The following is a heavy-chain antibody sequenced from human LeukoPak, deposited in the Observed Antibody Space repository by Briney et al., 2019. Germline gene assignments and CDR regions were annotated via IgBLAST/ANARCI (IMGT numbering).Heavy chain of an antibody. CDR1: GFTFSTYA. CDR3: AKSQSQYIQDVYNWFDP. CDR2: ISGSGGST. Sequence: GGSLRLPCAASGFTFSTYAMSWVRQAPGKGLEWVSAISGSGGSTYYADSVKGRFTISRDNSKNTLYLQMNSLRAEDTAVYYCAKSQSQYIQDVYNWFDPWGQGTLVTVSS. V-gene: IGHV3-23*01. D-gene: IGHD3-16*01. J-gene: IGHJ5*02.